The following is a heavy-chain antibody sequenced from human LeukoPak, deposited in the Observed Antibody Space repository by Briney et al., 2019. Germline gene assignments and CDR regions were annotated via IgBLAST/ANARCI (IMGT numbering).Heavy chain of an antibody. V-gene: IGHV1-46*01. CDR3: ARESDYVWGSYRYAFDY. D-gene: IGHD3-16*02. CDR1: GYTFTSYY. Sequence: ASVKVSCKASGYTFTSYYMHWVRQAPGQGLEWMGIINPSGGSTSYAQKFQGRVTMTRDTSTSTVYMELSSLRSEDTAVYYCARESDYVWGSYRYAFDYWGQGTLVTVSS. J-gene: IGHJ4*02. CDR2: INPSGGST.